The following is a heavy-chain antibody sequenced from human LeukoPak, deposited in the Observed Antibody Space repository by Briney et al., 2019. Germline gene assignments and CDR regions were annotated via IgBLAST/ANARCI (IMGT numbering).Heavy chain of an antibody. Sequence: ASVKVSCKASGGTFSSYAISWVRQAPGQGLEWMGRIIPILGIANYAQKFQGRDTITADKSTSTAYMELSSLRSEDTAVYYCARDPGLDSSVYYRLQHWGQGTLVTVSS. J-gene: IGHJ1*01. CDR1: GGTFSSYA. D-gene: IGHD3-22*01. CDR3: ARDPGLDSSVYYRLQH. V-gene: IGHV1-69*04. CDR2: IIPILGIA.